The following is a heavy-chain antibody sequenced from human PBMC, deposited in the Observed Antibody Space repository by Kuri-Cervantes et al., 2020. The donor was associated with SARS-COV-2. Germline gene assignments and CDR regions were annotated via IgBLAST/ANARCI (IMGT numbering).Heavy chain of an antibody. D-gene: IGHD2-2*01. CDR3: ARRICSSTSCYYYNWFDP. Sequence: SETLSLTCTVSGGSISSYYWSWIRQPPGKGLEWIGYIYYSGSTNYNPSLKSRVTISVDTSKNQFSLKLSSVTAADTAVYYCARRICSSTSCYYYNWFDPWGQGTLVTGYS. V-gene: IGHV4-59*12. CDR1: GGSISSYY. CDR2: IYYSGST. J-gene: IGHJ5*02.